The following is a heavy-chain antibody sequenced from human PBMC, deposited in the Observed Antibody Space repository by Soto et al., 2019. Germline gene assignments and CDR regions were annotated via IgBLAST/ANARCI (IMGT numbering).Heavy chain of an antibody. D-gene: IGHD3-10*01. Sequence: QVQLQQWGAGLLKPSETLSLTCAVYGGSFSGYYWSWIRQPPGKGLEWIGEINHSGSTNYNPSLKSRVTISVDTSKNQFSLKLRSVTAADTAVYYCAREGFGESPRAEYFQHWGQGTLVTVSS. CDR2: INHSGST. V-gene: IGHV4-34*01. CDR1: GGSFSGYY. J-gene: IGHJ1*01. CDR3: AREGFGESPRAEYFQH.